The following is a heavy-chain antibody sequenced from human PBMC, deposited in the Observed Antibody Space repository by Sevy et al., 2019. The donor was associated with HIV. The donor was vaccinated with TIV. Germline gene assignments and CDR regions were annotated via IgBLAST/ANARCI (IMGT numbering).Heavy chain of an antibody. V-gene: IGHV3-21*01. J-gene: IGHJ3*02. CDR1: GFTFSSYS. Sequence: GGSLRLSCAASGFTFSSYSMNWVRQAPGKGLEWVSSISGLSNYIYYADSVLGRFTISRDNAKNSLYLQMNSLTGEDTAVYYCARDETWDAFDIWGQGTMVTVSS. CDR2: ISGLSNYI. CDR3: ARDETWDAFDI.